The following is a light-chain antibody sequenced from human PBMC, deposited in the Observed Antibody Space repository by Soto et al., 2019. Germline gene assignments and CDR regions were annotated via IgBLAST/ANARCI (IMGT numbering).Light chain of an antibody. Sequence: DIVLTQSPGTLSLSPGERATLSCRASQSVRSTSLAWYQQKPGQAPRLLIYDASNRATGIPARFSGSGSGTNFTLTISSLQAEDFATYYCQQLSTYPSTFGGGTKVDIK. CDR3: QQLSTYPST. CDR1: QSVRSTS. V-gene: IGKV3D-20*02. CDR2: DAS. J-gene: IGKJ4*01.